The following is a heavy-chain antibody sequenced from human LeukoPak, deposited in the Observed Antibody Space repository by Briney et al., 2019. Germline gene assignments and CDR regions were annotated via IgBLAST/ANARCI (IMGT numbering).Heavy chain of an antibody. D-gene: IGHD6-6*01. J-gene: IGHJ5*02. V-gene: IGHV1-18*01. Sequence: ASVKVSCKASGYTFTSYGISWVRQAPGQGLEWMGWISAYNGNTNYAQKLQGRVTMTTDTSTSTAYMELRSLRSDDTAVYYCARDYSGLRQLVRSRFDPWGQGTLVTVSS. CDR1: GYTFTSYG. CDR3: ARDYSGLRQLVRSRFDP. CDR2: ISAYNGNT.